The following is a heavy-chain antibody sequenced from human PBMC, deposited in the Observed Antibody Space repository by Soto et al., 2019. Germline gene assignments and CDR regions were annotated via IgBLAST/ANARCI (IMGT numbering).Heavy chain of an antibody. V-gene: IGHV3-21*01. Sequence: GGSLRLSCAASGFTFSSYSMNWVRQAPGKGLEWVSSISSSSSYIYYADSVKGRFTISRDNAKNSLYLQMNSLRAEDTAVYYCATNEPRYCSSTSCRSLYWWYFDLWGRGTLVTVSS. CDR2: ISSSSSYI. CDR1: GFTFSSYS. CDR3: ATNEPRYCSSTSCRSLYWWYFDL. J-gene: IGHJ2*01. D-gene: IGHD2-2*01.